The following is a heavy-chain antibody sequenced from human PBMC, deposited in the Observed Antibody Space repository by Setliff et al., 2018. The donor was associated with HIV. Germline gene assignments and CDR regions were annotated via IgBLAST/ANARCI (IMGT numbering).Heavy chain of an antibody. CDR3: ARDFGGYCSSMSCPGLFDP. CDR2: IIPILGIA. J-gene: IGHJ5*02. V-gene: IGHV1-69*16. Sequence: SVKVSCKASGGTFSSYTISWVRQAPGQGLEWMGRIIPILGIANYAQKFQGRVTITTDESTSTAYMELSGLRSEDTAVYYCARDFGGYCSSMSCPGLFDPWGQGTLVT. D-gene: IGHD2-2*01. CDR1: GGTFSSYT.